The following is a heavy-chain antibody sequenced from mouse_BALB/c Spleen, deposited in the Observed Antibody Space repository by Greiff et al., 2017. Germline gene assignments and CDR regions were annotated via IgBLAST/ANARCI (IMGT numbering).Heavy chain of an antibody. CDR3: TRSPGSTFDY. D-gene: IGHD1-1*01. Sequence: EVKLVESGGGLVKPGGSLKLSCAASGFTFSSYTMSWVRQTPEKRLEWVATISSGGSYTYYPDSVKGRFTISRDNAKNTLYLQMSSLKSEDTAMYYCTRSPGSTFDYGGKGTTLTVSS. V-gene: IGHV5-6-4*01. J-gene: IGHJ2*01. CDR2: ISSGGSYT. CDR1: GFTFSSYT.